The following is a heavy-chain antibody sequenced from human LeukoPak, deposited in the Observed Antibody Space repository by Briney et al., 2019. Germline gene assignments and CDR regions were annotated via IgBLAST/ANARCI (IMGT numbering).Heavy chain of an antibody. V-gene: IGHV3-21*01. CDR3: ARGLWFGEGGIDY. J-gene: IGHJ4*02. Sequence: KPGGSLRLSCAASGFTFSSYSMNWVRQAPGKGLEWVSSISSSSSYIYYADSVKGRFTISRDNAKNSLYPQMNSLRAEDTAVYYCARGLWFGEGGIDYWGQGTLVTVSS. D-gene: IGHD3-10*01. CDR1: GFTFSSYS. CDR2: ISSSSSYI.